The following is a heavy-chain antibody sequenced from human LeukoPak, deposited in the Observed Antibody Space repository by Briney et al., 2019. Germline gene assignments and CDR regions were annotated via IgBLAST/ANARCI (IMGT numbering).Heavy chain of an antibody. CDR1: GFTLRTYA. CDR3: AKHSGPAAIDY. V-gene: IGHV3-23*01. D-gene: IGHD2-15*01. J-gene: IGHJ4*02. CDR2: IRGGTT. Sequence: GGTLRLSCAASGFTLRTYAMSWVRQSPGKGLEWVSAIRGGTTYYSESVKGRFTVSGDSSKSTLYLQMNSLRADDTAVYYCAKHSGPAAIDYWGQGTLVTVSS.